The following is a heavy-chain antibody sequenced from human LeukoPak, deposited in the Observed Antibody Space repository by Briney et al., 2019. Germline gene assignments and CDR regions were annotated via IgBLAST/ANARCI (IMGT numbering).Heavy chain of an antibody. J-gene: IGHJ4*02. V-gene: IGHV3-30*18. CDR1: GFTFSSYG. Sequence: GGSLRLSCAASGFTFSSYGMHWVRQAPGKGLEWVVVISHDGSNKNYADSVKGRFTISRDNSKNTLYLQMNSLRPEDTAVYYCAKVRVGTAHFDYWGQGTLVTVSS. CDR3: AKVRVGTAHFDY. CDR2: ISHDGSNK. D-gene: IGHD2-15*01.